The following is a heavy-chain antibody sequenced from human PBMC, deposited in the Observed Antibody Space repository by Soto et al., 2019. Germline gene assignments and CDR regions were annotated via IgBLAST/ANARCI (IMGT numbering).Heavy chain of an antibody. J-gene: IGHJ6*02. Sequence: QVKLVQSGAEVRTPGASVKISCKASGYTFRSYGVQWVRQAPGQSLDWVGWSNGGNGFTKYSQELQARVTITRDTAASTIYMELRGLTSDDTAVYYCARLSYSDALDVWGQGTTVTVSS. CDR2: SNGGNGFT. CDR1: GYTFRSYG. D-gene: IGHD4-17*01. CDR3: ARLSYSDALDV. V-gene: IGHV1-3*02.